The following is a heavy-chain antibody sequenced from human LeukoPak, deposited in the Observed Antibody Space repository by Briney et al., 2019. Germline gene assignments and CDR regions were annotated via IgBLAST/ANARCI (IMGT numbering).Heavy chain of an antibody. Sequence: PGGSLTLSCAASGFTFSSYAMSSVRQAPGKGLEWVSAISGSGGSTYYADSVKGRFTISRDNSKNTLYLQMNSLRAEDTAVYYCAKDLDYGGNGPDAFDIWGQGTMVTVSS. CDR2: ISGSGGST. CDR3: AKDLDYGGNGPDAFDI. CDR1: GFTFSSYA. V-gene: IGHV3-23*01. D-gene: IGHD4-23*01. J-gene: IGHJ3*02.